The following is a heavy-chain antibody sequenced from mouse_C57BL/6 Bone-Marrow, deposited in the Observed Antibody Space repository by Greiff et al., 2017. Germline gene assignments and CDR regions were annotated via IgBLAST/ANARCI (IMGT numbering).Heavy chain of an antibody. Sequence: QVQLQQPGAELVKPGASVKLSCKASGYTFTSYWMQWLKQRPGQGLEWIGEIDPSDSYTNYNQKFKGKATLTVDTSSSTAYMQLSSLTSEDSAVYYCARGGYDGFDYWGQGTTLTVSS. J-gene: IGHJ2*01. CDR1: GYTFTSYW. D-gene: IGHD2-2*01. CDR3: ARGGYDGFDY. V-gene: IGHV1-50*01. CDR2: IDPSDSYT.